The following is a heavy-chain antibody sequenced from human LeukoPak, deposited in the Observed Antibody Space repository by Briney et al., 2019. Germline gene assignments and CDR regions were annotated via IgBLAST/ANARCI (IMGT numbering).Heavy chain of an antibody. J-gene: IGHJ4*02. V-gene: IGHV4-39*07. CDR3: ARDGYNPIDY. CDR1: GGSISSSSYY. D-gene: IGHD5-24*01. CDR2: IYYSGST. Sequence: SETLSLTCTVSGGSISSSSYYWGWIRQPPGTGLEWIGSIYYSGSTYYNPSLKSRVTISVDTSKSQFSLKLSSVTAADTAVYYCARDGYNPIDYWGQGTLVTVSS.